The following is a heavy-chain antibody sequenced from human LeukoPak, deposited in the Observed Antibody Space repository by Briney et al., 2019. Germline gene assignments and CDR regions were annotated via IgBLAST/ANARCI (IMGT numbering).Heavy chain of an antibody. CDR1: GFTFSSYS. CDR3: AKDATRDGYITYYYYYMDV. Sequence: GGSLRLSCAASGFTFSSYSMNWVRQAPGKGLEWVSYTSSSSSTIYYADSVKGRFTISRDNAKNSLYLQMNSLRAEDTAVYYCAKDATRDGYITYYYYYMDVWGKGTTVTVSS. D-gene: IGHD5-24*01. J-gene: IGHJ6*03. V-gene: IGHV3-48*01. CDR2: TSSSSSTI.